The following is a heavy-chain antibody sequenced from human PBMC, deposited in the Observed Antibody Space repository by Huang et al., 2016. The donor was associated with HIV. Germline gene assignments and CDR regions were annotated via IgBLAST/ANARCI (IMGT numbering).Heavy chain of an antibody. CDR1: GFTFSNYA. V-gene: IGHV3-30-3*01. CDR3: ARSEPSRYYFDY. CDR2: ISNEGSTK. J-gene: IGHJ4*02. Sequence: QVQLVEAGGGVVQPGTSLRLSCAGSGFTFSNYAMNWVRQEPGKGLEGGAVISNEGSTKYYADSVKGRFTISRDNSKNTVYLQMNSLRAEDTAVYYCARSEPSRYYFDYWGQGTLVTVSS.